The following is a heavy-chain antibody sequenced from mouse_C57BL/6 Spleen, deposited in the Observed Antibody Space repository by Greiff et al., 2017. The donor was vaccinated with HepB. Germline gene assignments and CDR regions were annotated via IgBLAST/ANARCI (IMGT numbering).Heavy chain of an antibody. CDR3: AVTPY. D-gene: IGHD2-12*01. Sequence: EVKLLESGPGLVKPSQSLSLTCSVTGYSITSGYYWNWIRQFPGNKLEWMGYISYDGSNNYNPSLKNRISITRDTSKNQFFLKLNSVTTEDTATYYCAVTPYWGQGTLVTVSA. V-gene: IGHV3-6*01. J-gene: IGHJ3*01. CDR2: ISYDGSN. CDR1: GYSITSGYY.